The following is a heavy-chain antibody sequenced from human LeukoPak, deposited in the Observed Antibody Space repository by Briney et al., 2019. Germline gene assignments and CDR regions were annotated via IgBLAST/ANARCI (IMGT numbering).Heavy chain of an antibody. CDR1: GGSISSSSYY. CDR3: AREEDIMVRGVEFYYYGLDV. D-gene: IGHD3-10*01. Sequence: KASETLSLTCTVSGGSISSSSYYWGWIRQSPGKGLEWIGSIYYTGSTYYNPSLTSRVTISIDTSKNQFSLKLNFVTAADTAVYYCAREEDIMVRGVEFYYYGLDVWGHGTTVTVSS. V-gene: IGHV4-39*07. CDR2: IYYTGST. J-gene: IGHJ6*02.